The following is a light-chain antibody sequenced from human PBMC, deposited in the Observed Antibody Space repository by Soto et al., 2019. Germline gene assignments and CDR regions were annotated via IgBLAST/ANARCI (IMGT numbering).Light chain of an antibody. CDR2: SYN. V-gene: IGLV1-44*01. CDR1: SSNIGSNT. J-gene: IGLJ3*02. Sequence: QSVLTQPPSASGTPGQRVTISCSGSSSNIGSNTVNWYLQLPGTAPQLLIYSYNQRPSGVPDRFSASKSGTSASLAISWLQSEDEADYYCSTWDDGLNGWVFGGGTKLTVL. CDR3: STWDDGLNGWV.